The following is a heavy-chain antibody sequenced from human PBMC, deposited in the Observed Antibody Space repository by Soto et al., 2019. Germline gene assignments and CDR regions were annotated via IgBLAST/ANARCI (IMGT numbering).Heavy chain of an antibody. CDR1: GYTFTSYA. D-gene: IGHD2-15*01. V-gene: IGHV1-3*01. CDR2: INAGNGTT. J-gene: IGHJ4*02. CDR3: ARGPGGPDGPGDY. Sequence: ASVKVSCKASGYTFTSYAMHWVRQAPGQRLEWMGWINAGNGTTKYSQNFQGRVTITRDTSASTAYMELSSLRSEDTAVYYCARGPGGPDGPGDYWGQGVLVTVSS.